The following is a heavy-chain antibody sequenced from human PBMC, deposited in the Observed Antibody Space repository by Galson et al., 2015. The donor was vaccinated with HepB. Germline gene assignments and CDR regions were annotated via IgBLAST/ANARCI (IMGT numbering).Heavy chain of an antibody. J-gene: IGHJ4*02. CDR1: GGSFSGYY. Sequence: ETLSLTCAVYGGSFSGYYWSWIRPPPGKGLEWIGEINHSGSTNYNPSLKSRVTISVDTSKNQFSLKLSSVTAADTAVYYCASSHLGRYFDWLLTYWGQGTLVTVSS. V-gene: IGHV4-34*01. D-gene: IGHD3-9*01. CDR2: INHSGST. CDR3: ASSHLGRYFDWLLTY.